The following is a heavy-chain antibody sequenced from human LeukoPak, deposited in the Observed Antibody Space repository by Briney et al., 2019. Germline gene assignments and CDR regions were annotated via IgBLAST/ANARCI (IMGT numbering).Heavy chain of an antibody. Sequence: SETLSLTCAVYGGSFSGYYWSWIRQPPGKGLEWIGEINHSGSTNYNPSLKSRVTISVDTSKNQFSLKLSSVTAADTAVYYCARLSGYSSGGSPFDYWGQGTLVTVSS. V-gene: IGHV4-34*01. CDR2: INHSGST. D-gene: IGHD6-19*01. J-gene: IGHJ4*02. CDR1: GGSFSGYY. CDR3: ARLSGYSSGGSPFDY.